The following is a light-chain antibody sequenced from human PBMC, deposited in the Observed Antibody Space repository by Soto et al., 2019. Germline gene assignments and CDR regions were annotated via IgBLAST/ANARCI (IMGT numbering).Light chain of an antibody. CDR1: QSISSW. Sequence: IQMTQSPSTLSASVGDRVTITCRASQSISSWLAWYRQRPGKAPKLLIYDASSLESGVPSRFSGSGSGTEFTLTISGLQPDDFATYYCQQFNSYPITFGQGTRLEIK. CDR2: DAS. CDR3: QQFNSYPIT. V-gene: IGKV1-5*01. J-gene: IGKJ5*01.